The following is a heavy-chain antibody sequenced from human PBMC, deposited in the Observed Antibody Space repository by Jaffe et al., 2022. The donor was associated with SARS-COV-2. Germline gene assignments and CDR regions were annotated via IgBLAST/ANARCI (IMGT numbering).Heavy chain of an antibody. V-gene: IGHV3-15*01. J-gene: IGHJ6*02. D-gene: IGHD1-7*01. CDR3: TTDGPELRNYYYGMAV. CDR2: IKSKNYGGTT. CDR1: GFTFSNAW. Sequence: EVQLVESGGGLVKPGGSLRLSCATSGFTFSNAWMSWVRQAPGKGLEWVGRIKSKNYGGTTDDAAPVKGRFTISREDSKNTLYLQMNSLKTEDTAVYYCTTDGPELRNYYYGMAVWGQGTTVTVSS.